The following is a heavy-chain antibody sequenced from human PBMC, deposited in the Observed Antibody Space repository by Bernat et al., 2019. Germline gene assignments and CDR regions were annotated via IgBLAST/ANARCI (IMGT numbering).Heavy chain of an antibody. Sequence: EVQLVESGGGLVQPGGSLRLSCAASGFTFSSYWMSWVRQAPGKGLDGVANIKQDGSEKYYVDSVKGRFTISRDNAKNSLYLQMNSLRAEDTAVYYCARAFEEWLVKRYWYFDLWGRGTLVTVSS. V-gene: IGHV3-7*01. CDR2: IKQDGSEK. D-gene: IGHD6-19*01. CDR3: ARAFEEWLVKRYWYFDL. J-gene: IGHJ2*01. CDR1: GFTFSSYW.